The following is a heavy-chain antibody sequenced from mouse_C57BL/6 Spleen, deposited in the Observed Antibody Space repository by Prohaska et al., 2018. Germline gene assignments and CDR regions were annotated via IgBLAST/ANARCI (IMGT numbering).Heavy chain of an antibody. CDR3: AYGNYVDY. CDR1: GYTFTSYW. V-gene: IGHV1-69*01. Sequence: QVQLQQPGAELVMPGASVKLSCKASGYTFTSYWMHWVKQRPGQGLEWIGEIDPSDSYTNYNQKFKGKATLTVDKSSSTAYMQLSSLTSEDSAVYYCAYGNYVDYWGQGTTLTVSS. J-gene: IGHJ2*01. D-gene: IGHD2-1*01. CDR2: IDPSDSYT.